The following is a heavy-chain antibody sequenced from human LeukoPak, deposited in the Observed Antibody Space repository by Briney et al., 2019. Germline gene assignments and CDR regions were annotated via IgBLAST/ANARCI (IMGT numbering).Heavy chain of an antibody. CDR2: INSNSGGA. J-gene: IGHJ3*02. Sequence: ASVKVSCKASGYTFTGYYMHWVRQAPGQGLEWMGWINSNSGGANYAQKFQGRVTMTRDTSISTAYMELSRLRSDDTAVYYCASSYYYDSSGYSDAFDIWGQGTMVTVSS. D-gene: IGHD3-22*01. CDR3: ASSYYYDSSGYSDAFDI. V-gene: IGHV1-2*02. CDR1: GYTFTGYY.